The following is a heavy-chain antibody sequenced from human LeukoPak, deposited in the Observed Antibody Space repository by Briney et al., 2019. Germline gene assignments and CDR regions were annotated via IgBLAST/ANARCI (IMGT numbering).Heavy chain of an antibody. CDR2: ISWNSGSI. CDR3: AKEGDYGDYDY. CDR1: GFTFDDYA. Sequence: GGSLRLSCAASGFTFDDYAMHWVRQAPGKGLEWVSGISWNSGSIGYADSVKGRFTISRDNAKNSLYLQMNSLRAEDMALYCCAKEGDYGDYDYWGQGTLVTVSS. J-gene: IGHJ4*02. D-gene: IGHD4-17*01. V-gene: IGHV3-9*03.